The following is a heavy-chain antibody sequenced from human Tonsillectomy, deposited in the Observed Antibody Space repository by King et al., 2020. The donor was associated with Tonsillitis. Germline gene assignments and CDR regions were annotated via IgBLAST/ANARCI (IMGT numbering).Heavy chain of an antibody. Sequence: QLQESGPGLVKPSQTLSLTCTVSGGSISSGRYYWSWIRQPAGKGLEWIGRMYISGTTNYNPSLKSRVTMSLDTSKNQFSLNVSSVTAADTAVYYCARDHIDGSYNYFDSWGQGTLVTVSS. CDR3: ARDHIDGSYNYFDS. CDR1: GGSISSGRYY. V-gene: IGHV4-61*02. J-gene: IGHJ4*02. D-gene: IGHD1-26*01. CDR2: MYISGTT.